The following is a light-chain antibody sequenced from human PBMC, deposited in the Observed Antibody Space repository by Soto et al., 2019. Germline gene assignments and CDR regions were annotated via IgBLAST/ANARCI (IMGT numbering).Light chain of an antibody. J-gene: IGKJ4*01. CDR2: AAS. CDR1: QSVSSSY. CDR3: QQYGSSPLT. V-gene: IGKV3-20*01. Sequence: EIVLTQSPGTLSLSPGERATLSCRASQSVSSSYLAWYQQKPGQAPRLLTYAASSRATGIPDRFSGSGSGTDFPLTISRLEPEDFAVYYCQQYGSSPLTFGGGTKVEIK.